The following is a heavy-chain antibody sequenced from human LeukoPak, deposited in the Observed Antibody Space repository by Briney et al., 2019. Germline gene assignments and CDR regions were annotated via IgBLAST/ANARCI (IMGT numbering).Heavy chain of an antibody. CDR3: VRLVGNSWLDY. CDR1: GDDVSTNKAT. D-gene: IGHD6-13*01. Sequence: SQTLSLTCAISGDDVSTNKATWNWIRQSPSRSLEWLGRTYYRSQWYNDYAVSVKSRITITPDTSTNQFSLHLNSVTPDDTAVNYCVRLVGNSWLDYWGQGTLVTDSS. J-gene: IGHJ4*02. V-gene: IGHV6-1*01. CDR2: TYYRSQWYN.